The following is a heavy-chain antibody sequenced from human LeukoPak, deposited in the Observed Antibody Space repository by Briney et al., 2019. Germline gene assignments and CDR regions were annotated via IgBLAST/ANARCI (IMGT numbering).Heavy chain of an antibody. CDR1: GGSFSGYY. CDR3: ARVSKPKRPGVTAPDY. V-gene: IGHV4-34*01. Sequence: PSETLSLTCAVYGGSFSGYYWSWIRQPPGKGLEWIGEINHSGSTNYNPSLKSRVTISVDTSKNQFSLKLSSVTAADTAVYYRARVSKPKRPGVTAPDYWGQGTLVTVSS. J-gene: IGHJ4*02. CDR2: INHSGST. D-gene: IGHD4-23*01.